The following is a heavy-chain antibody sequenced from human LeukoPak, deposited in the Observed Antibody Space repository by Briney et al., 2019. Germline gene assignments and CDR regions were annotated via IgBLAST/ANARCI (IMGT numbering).Heavy chain of an antibody. J-gene: IGHJ4*02. Sequence: SVKVSCKASGGTFSSYAISWVRQAPGQGLEWMGGIIPIFGTANYAQKFQGRVTITTDESTTTAYMELSSLRSEDTAVYYCARESGYDSSGYYDYWGQGTLVTVSS. CDR2: IIPIFGTA. CDR1: GGTFSSYA. D-gene: IGHD3-22*01. CDR3: ARESGYDSSGYYDY. V-gene: IGHV1-69*05.